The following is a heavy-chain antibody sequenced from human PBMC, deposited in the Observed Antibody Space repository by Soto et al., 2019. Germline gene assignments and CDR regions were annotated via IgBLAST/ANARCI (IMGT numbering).Heavy chain of an antibody. J-gene: IGHJ5*01. Sequence: GGSLRLSCTASGFTFDRYAMHWVRQVPGKGLEWVAGLNWRGDNIAYADSVKGRFTISRDNAKNSLFLQMDNLRPEDTALYYCARDRYDLSWYEVALDSWGHGTPVTVSS. CDR3: ARDRYDLSWYEVALDS. D-gene: IGHD5-12*01. CDR2: LNWRGDNI. V-gene: IGHV3-20*04. CDR1: GFTFDRYA.